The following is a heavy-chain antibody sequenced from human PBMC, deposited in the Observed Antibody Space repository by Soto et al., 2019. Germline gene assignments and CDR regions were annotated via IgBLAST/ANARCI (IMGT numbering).Heavy chain of an antibody. CDR3: ARDGAGVPDIAAAAPPEVYYYYGMDV. D-gene: IGHD6-13*01. V-gene: IGHV4-31*03. Sequence: PSATLSLTCTVSGGSISSGCYYWSWIRQHPGKGLEWIGYIYYSGSTYYNPSLKSRVTISVDTSKNQFSLKLSSVTAADTAVYYWARDGAGVPDIAAAAPPEVYYYYGMDVWGEGTTVNVSS. CDR1: GGSISSGCYY. CDR2: IYYSGST. J-gene: IGHJ6*04.